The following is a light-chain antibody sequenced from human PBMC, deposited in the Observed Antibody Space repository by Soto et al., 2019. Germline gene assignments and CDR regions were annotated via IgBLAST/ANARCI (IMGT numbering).Light chain of an antibody. CDR2: DVS. Sequence: QSVLTQPASVSGSPGQSSTISCTGTSSDVGGFNFVSWYQQHPGKAPQLIIYDVSNRPSGVSNRFSGSKSGNTASLTISGLQAEDEADYYCSSYRSSSTLGVFGTGTKVTV. J-gene: IGLJ1*01. CDR3: SSYRSSSTLGV. CDR1: SSDVGGFNF. V-gene: IGLV2-14*01.